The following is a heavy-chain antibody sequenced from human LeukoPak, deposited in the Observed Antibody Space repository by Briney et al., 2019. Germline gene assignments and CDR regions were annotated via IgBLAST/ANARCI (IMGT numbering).Heavy chain of an antibody. CDR2: ICTSSTYI. D-gene: IGHD1-20*01. J-gene: IGHJ4*02. V-gene: IGHV3-21*01. CDR1: GFTFSSYS. CDR3: ARDPPFIIGTTFFDY. Sequence: GGSLRLSCAASGFTFSSYSMNWVRQAPGKRLEWVSYICTSSTYIYYADSVKGRFTISRDNAKNSLYLQMNSLRAEDTAVYYCARDPPFIIGTTFFDYWGQGTLVTVSS.